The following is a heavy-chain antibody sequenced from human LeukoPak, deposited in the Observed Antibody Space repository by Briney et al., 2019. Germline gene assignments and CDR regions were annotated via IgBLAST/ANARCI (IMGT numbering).Heavy chain of an antibody. V-gene: IGHV4-34*01. CDR2: INHSGST. CDR3: ARGTVLRYDFWSGRYGMDV. D-gene: IGHD3-3*01. CDR1: GGSFSGYY. J-gene: IGHJ6*02. Sequence: SETLSHTCAVYGGSFSGYYWSWIRQPPGKGLEWIGEINHSGSTNYNPSLKSRVTISVDTSKNQFSLKLGSVTAADTAVYYCARGTVLRYDFWSGRYGMDVWGQGATVTVSS.